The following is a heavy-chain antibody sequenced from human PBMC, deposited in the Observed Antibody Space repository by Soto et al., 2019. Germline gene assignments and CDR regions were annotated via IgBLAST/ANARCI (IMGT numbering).Heavy chain of an antibody. CDR3: ARVGSSSWYAGENWFDP. D-gene: IGHD6-13*01. CDR2: IYYSGST. J-gene: IGHJ5*02. V-gene: IGHV4-59*01. Sequence: SETLSLTCTVSGGSISSYYWSWIRQPPGKGLEWIGYIYYSGSTNYNPSLKSRVTISVDTSKNQFSLKLSSVTAADTAVYYCARVGSSSWYAGENWFDPWGQGTLVTVSS. CDR1: GGSISSYY.